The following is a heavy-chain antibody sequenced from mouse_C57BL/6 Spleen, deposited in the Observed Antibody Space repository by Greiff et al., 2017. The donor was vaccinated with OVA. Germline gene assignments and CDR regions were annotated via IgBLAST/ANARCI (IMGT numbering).Heavy chain of an antibody. D-gene: IGHD2-3*01. CDR3: ARGDGAGAIDY. Sequence: EVKLMESGPGLVKPSQSLSLTCSVTGYSITSGYYWNWIRQFPGNKLEWMGYISYDGSNNYNPSLKNRISITRDTSKNQFFLKLNSVTTEDTATYNCARGDGAGAIDYWGHGTSVTVSS. V-gene: IGHV3-6*01. CDR1: GYSITSGYY. J-gene: IGHJ4*01. CDR2: ISYDGSN.